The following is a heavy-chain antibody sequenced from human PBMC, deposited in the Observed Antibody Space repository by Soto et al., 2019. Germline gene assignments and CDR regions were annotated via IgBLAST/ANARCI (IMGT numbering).Heavy chain of an antibody. D-gene: IGHD3-22*01. CDR2: INPSGGST. V-gene: IGHV1-46*01. CDR1: GYAFTSYY. Sequence: QVQLVQSGAEVKKPGASVKVSCKASGYAFTSYYMHWVRQAPGQGLEWMGIINPSGGSTSYAQKFQGRGTMTRDTSTSTDYMELSSMITEDTTGYYCARSHSSGYYAPSGYWGQGTLVTVSS. J-gene: IGHJ4*02. CDR3: ARSHSSGYYAPSGY.